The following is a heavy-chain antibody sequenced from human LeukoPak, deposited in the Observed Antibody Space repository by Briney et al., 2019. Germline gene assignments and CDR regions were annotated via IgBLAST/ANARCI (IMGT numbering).Heavy chain of an antibody. V-gene: IGHV5-51*01. Sequence: GESLKISCKGSGYSFTSYWIGWVRQMPGKGLEWMGIIYPGDSDTRYSPSFQGQVTISADKSITTAYLQWSSLKASDTAMYYCARRYGSGSYYNPDFDYWGQGTLVTVSS. CDR2: IYPGDSDT. CDR3: ARRYGSGSYYNPDFDY. D-gene: IGHD3-10*01. CDR1: GYSFTSYW. J-gene: IGHJ4*02.